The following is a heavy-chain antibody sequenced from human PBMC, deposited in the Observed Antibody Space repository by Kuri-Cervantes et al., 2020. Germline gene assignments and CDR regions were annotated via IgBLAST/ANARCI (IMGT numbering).Heavy chain of an antibody. Sequence: SQTLSLTCAVYGGSFSGNYWNWIRQTPEKGLEWIGEINHSGTTNYNPSLESRVTLSVDKSKNQFSLKLNSVTAADTAVYYCARDSQRTPMYYMDVWGRGTTVTVSS. CDR1: GGSFSGNY. J-gene: IGHJ6*03. CDR2: INHSGTT. V-gene: IGHV4-34*01. CDR3: ARDSQRTPMYYMDV. D-gene: IGHD1-26*01.